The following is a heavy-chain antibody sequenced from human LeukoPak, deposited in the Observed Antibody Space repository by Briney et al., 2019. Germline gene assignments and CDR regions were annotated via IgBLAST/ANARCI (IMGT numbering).Heavy chain of an antibody. Sequence: SVKVSCKASGGTFSSYAISWVRQAPGQGLEWMGGIIPIFGTANYAQKFQGRVTITADESTSTAYMELRSLRSDDTAVYYCARDLGVGWVVVAATDAFDIWGQGTMVTVSS. CDR2: IIPIFGTA. CDR3: ARDLGVGWVVVAATDAFDI. V-gene: IGHV1-69*13. J-gene: IGHJ3*02. CDR1: GGTFSSYA. D-gene: IGHD2-15*01.